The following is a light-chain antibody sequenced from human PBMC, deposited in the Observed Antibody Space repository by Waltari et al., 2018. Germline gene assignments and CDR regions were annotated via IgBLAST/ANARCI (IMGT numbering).Light chain of an antibody. CDR2: WAS. CDR3: QQYYTNPRT. J-gene: IGKJ1*01. V-gene: IGKV4-1*01. CDR1: QSVLYNSNNKNY. Sequence: DIVMTQSPDSLTVSLGERATINCKSNQSVLYNSNNKNYVAWYQQKPGQPPKLLIYWASTRQSGVPDRFSGSGSGTDFTRTISSLQAEDVAVYHCQQYYTNPRTFGQGTKVEIK.